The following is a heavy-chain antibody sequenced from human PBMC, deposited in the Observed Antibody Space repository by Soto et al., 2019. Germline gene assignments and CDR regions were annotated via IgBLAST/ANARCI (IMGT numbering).Heavy chain of an antibody. CDR1: GYSFTGHD. Sequence: QVQLVQYGAEVRKPGASVRVSCKASGYSFTGHDVTWVRQASGQGLEWMGWMNPKSGGTGYAPRSEGRVNMTRDTSTTTAYLELRGLRSDETAVYYCARHHGPTTSENWCDPWGQGTLVTVSS. V-gene: IGHV1-8*01. J-gene: IGHJ5*02. CDR3: ARHHGPTTSENWCDP. CDR2: MNPKSGGT. D-gene: IGHD5-12*01.